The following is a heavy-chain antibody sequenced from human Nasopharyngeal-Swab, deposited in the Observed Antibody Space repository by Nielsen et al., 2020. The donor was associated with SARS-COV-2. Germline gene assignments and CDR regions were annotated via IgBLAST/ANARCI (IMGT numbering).Heavy chain of an antibody. J-gene: IGHJ4*02. CDR2: INHSGST. CDR1: GGSFSGYY. CDR3: AHYSSGSLSSPRGRGYFDY. V-gene: IGHV4-34*01. D-gene: IGHD1-26*01. Sequence: SETLSLTCAVYGGSFSGYYWSWIRQPPGKGLEWIGEINHSGSTNYNPSLKSRVTISVDTSKNQFSLKLSSVTAADTAVYYYAHYSSGSLSSPRGRGYFDYWGQGTLVTVSS.